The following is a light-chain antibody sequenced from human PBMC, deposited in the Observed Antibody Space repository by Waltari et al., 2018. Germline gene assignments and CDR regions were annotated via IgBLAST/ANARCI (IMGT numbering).Light chain of an antibody. CDR2: KVS. J-gene: IGKJ2*01. CDR1: QSLLHRDGNTY. Sequence: DVVMTQSPLSLSVNVGQAATLSCSSSQSLLHRDGNTYFNWFHQRPGQSPRRLFYKVSYRDPGVPDRFSGSGSGPDFTLTISRVEAEDAGVFYCMQATHWPYTFGQGTKLEI. CDR3: MQATHWPYT. V-gene: IGKV2-30*02.